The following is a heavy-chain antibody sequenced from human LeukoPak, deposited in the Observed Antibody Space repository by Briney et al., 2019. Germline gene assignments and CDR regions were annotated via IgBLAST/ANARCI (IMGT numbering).Heavy chain of an antibody. D-gene: IGHD2-15*01. CDR3: ARGMVGIRPAAGEFDY. V-gene: IGHV4-59*08. Sequence: SETLSLTCTVSGGSISSSYWSWIRQAPGKGLEWIGNVYYTGSTNYSPFLKSRVTISVDTSKNQFSLKLTSVTAADTAVYYCARGMVGIRPAAGEFDYWGQGTLVTVSS. CDR2: VYYTGST. CDR1: GGSISSSY. J-gene: IGHJ4*02.